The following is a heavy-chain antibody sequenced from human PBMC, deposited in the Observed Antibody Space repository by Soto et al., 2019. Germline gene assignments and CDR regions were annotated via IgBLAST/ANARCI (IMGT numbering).Heavy chain of an antibody. J-gene: IGHJ4*02. CDR3: ARDAVAGAENFDY. V-gene: IGHV1-18*01. D-gene: IGHD6-19*01. CDR2: ISTYNGNT. Sequence: QVQLVQSGAEVKKPGTSVKVSCKASGYTITSLDISWVRQATGQGLEWMGWISTYNGNTNYAQNLQGRVTMTTDTSTSTAYMELRDLRSDDTAVYYCARDAVAGAENFDYWGQGTLVTVFS. CDR1: GYTITSLD.